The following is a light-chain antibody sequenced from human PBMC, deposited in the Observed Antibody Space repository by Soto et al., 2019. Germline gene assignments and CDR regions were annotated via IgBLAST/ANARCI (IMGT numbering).Light chain of an antibody. J-gene: IGKJ4*01. Sequence: VVRTQSPVTLSVSPGERATVFCRASQSVGGNFAWYQHKPGQAPSLLIYAASSRATGIPDRFSGSGSGTDFTLTISRLEPEDFAVYYCQQYGSSPAFGGGTKVDIK. CDR2: AAS. CDR1: QSVGGN. CDR3: QQYGSSPA. V-gene: IGKV3-20*01.